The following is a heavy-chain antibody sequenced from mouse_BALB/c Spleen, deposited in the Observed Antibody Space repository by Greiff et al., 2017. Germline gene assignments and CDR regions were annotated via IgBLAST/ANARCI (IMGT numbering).Heavy chain of an antibody. CDR1: GYTFTDYA. V-gene: IGHV1S137*01. J-gene: IGHJ3*01. D-gene: IGHD2-4*01. CDR2: ISTYYGDA. Sequence: VKLMESGAELVRPGVSVKISCKGSGYTFTDYAMHWVKQSHAKSLEWIGVISTYYGDASYNQKFKGKATMTVDKSSSTAYMELARLTSEDSAIYYCARSINDYDGFAYWGQGTLVTVSA. CDR3: ARSINDYDGFAY.